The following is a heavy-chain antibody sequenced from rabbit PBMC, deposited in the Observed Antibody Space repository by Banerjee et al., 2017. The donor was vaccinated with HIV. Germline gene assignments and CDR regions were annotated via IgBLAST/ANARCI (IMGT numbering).Heavy chain of an antibody. CDR3: ARDQRVGVHADYGTGFNL. V-gene: IGHV1S40*01. J-gene: IGHJ4*01. D-gene: IGHD2-1*01. CDR2: IYTSSGSS. Sequence: QSLEESGGDLVKPGASLTLTCTASGFDFSSYYYMCWVRQAPGKGLEWIACIYTSSGSSYYASWVNGRFTISKASLTTVTLRMTSLTAADTATYFCARDQRVGVHADYGTGFNLWGPGTLVTVS. CDR1: GFDFSSYYY.